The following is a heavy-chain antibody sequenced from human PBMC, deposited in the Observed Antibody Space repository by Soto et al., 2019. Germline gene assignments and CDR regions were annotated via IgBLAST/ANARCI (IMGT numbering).Heavy chain of an antibody. D-gene: IGHD3-22*01. Sequence: XGSLRLSCAASGFTFSSYSMNWVRQAPGKGLEWVSYISSSSSTIYYADSVKGRFTISRDNAKNSLYLQMNSLRDEDTAVYYCAGSIYYDSSGYYYRYWGQGTLVTVSS. CDR2: ISSSSSTI. CDR3: AGSIYYDSSGYYYRY. J-gene: IGHJ4*02. CDR1: GFTFSSYS. V-gene: IGHV3-48*02.